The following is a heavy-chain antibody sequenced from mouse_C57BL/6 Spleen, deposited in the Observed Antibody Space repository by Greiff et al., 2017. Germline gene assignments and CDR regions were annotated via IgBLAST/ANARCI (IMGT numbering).Heavy chain of an antibody. D-gene: IGHD1-1*01. CDR2: IYPGDGDT. CDR1: GYAFSSYW. Sequence: QVQLQQSGAELVKPGASVKISCKASGYAFSSYWMNWVKQRPGKGLEWIGQIYPGDGDTNYNGKFKGKATLTADKSSSTAYMQLSGLTSEDSAVYFCASLGGVVGFDYWGQGTTLTVSS. J-gene: IGHJ2*01. V-gene: IGHV1-80*01. CDR3: ASLGGVVGFDY.